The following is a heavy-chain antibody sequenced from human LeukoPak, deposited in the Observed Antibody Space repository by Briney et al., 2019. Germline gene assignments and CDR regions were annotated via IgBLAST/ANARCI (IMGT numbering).Heavy chain of an antibody. D-gene: IGHD3-10*01. CDR1: GFTFSDYY. Sequence: GGSLRLSCAASGFTFSDYYMTWIRQAPGKGLEWVSYITSSGSTIHYADSVKGRFTISRDNAKDSLFLQMNSLRADDTAIYYCARVISGTYGLDYSGQGTLVTVSS. V-gene: IGHV3-11*01. J-gene: IGHJ4*02. CDR2: ITSSGSTI. CDR3: ARVISGTYGLDY.